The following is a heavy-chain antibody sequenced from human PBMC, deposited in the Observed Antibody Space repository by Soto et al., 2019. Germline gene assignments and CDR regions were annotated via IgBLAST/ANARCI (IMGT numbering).Heavy chain of an antibody. V-gene: IGHV4-59*01. D-gene: IGHD3-3*01. CDR3: ARAKSYDFWSAYPRPYFGYYYMDV. Sequence: ASETLSLTCTVSGGSISSYYWSWIRQPPGKGLEWIGYIYYSGSTNYNPALKSRVTISLDTPKNQFSLKLSSVTAADTAVYYCARAKSYDFWSAYPRPYFGYYYMDVWGKGTTVTVSS. CDR1: GGSISSYY. CDR2: IYYSGST. J-gene: IGHJ6*03.